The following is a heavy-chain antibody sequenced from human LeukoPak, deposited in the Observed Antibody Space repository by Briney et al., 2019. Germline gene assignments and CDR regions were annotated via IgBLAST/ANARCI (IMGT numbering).Heavy chain of an antibody. D-gene: IGHD4-23*01. CDR2: INHSGST. V-gene: IGHV4-34*01. J-gene: IGHJ5*02. CDR3: ARDQYYDYGGNSAFDP. Sequence: PSETLSLTCAVYGGSFSGYYWSWIRQPPGKGLEWIGEINHSGSTNYNPSPKSRVTISVDTSKNQFSLKLSSVTAADTAVYYCARDQYYDYGGNSAFDPWGQGTLVTVSS. CDR1: GGSFSGYY.